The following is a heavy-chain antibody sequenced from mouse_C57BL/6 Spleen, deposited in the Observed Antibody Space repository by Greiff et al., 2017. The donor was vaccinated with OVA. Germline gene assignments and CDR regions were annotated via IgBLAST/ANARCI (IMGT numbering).Heavy chain of an antibody. CDR3: ARDEGSYGAMDY. D-gene: IGHD1-1*01. CDR1: GYSITSGYY. Sequence: EVQRVESGPGLVKPSQSLSLTCSVTGYSITSGYYWNWFRQFPGNKLEWMGYISYEGSNNYNPSLKNRISITSDTTKNQFFLKLKSLTTEDTATYDCARDEGSYGAMDYWGQGTSVTVSA. V-gene: IGHV3-6*01. CDR2: ISYEGSN. J-gene: IGHJ4*01.